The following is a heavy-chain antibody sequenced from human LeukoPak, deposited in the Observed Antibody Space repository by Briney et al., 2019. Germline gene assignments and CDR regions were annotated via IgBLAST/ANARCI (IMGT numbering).Heavy chain of an antibody. CDR1: GGTFSSYA. V-gene: IGHV1-69*01. J-gene: IGHJ4*02. CDR3: ARLATRIAVAGGY. Sequence: ASVKVSCKASGGTFSSYAISWVRQAPGQGLEWMGGIIPIFGTADYAQKFQGRVTITADESTSTAYMELSSLRSEDTAVYYCARLATRIAVAGGYWGQGTLVTVSS. CDR2: IIPIFGTA. D-gene: IGHD6-19*01.